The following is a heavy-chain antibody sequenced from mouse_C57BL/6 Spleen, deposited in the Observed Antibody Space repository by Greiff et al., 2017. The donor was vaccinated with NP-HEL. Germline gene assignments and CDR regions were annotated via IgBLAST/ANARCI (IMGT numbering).Heavy chain of an antibody. CDR3: ARRGGNYGNYFDY. V-gene: IGHV1-69*01. J-gene: IGHJ2*01. CDR2: IDPSDSDT. Sequence: QVQLQQPGAELVMPGASVKLSCKASGYTFTSYWMHWVKQRPGQGLEWIGEIDPSDSDTNYNQKFKGKSTLTVDKSSSTAYMQLSSLTSEDSAVYYCARRGGNYGNYFDYWGQGTTLTVSS. D-gene: IGHD1-1*01. CDR1: GYTFTSYW.